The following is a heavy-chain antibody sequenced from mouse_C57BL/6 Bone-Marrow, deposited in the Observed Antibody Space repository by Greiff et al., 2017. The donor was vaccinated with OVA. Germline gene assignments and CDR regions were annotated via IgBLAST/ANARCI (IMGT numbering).Heavy chain of an antibody. V-gene: IGHV10-1*01. D-gene: IGHD4-1*01. J-gene: IGHJ4*01. CDR1: GFSFNTYA. Sequence: EVQGVESGGGLVQPKGSLKLSCAASGFSFNTYAMNWVRQAPGKGLEWVARIRSKSNNYATYYADSVKDRFTISRDDSESMLYLQMNNLKTEDTAMYYCERLITGLYAMDYWGQGTSVTVSS. CDR3: ERLITGLYAMDY. CDR2: IRSKSNNYAT.